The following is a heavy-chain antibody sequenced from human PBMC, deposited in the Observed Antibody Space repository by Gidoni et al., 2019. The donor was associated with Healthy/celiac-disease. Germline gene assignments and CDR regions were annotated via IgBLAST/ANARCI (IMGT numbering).Heavy chain of an antibody. CDR3: AKDRAPDYYGSGSYSYGMDV. V-gene: IGHV3-9*01. J-gene: IGHJ6*02. CDR1: GFTFDDYA. CDR2: ISWNSGSI. D-gene: IGHD3-10*01. Sequence: EVQLVESGGGLVQPGRSLRLSCAASGFTFDDYAMHWVRQAPGKGLEWVSGISWNSGSIGYADSVKGQFTISRDNAKNSLYLQMNSLRAEDTALYYCAKDRAPDYYGSGSYSYGMDVWGQGTTVTVSS.